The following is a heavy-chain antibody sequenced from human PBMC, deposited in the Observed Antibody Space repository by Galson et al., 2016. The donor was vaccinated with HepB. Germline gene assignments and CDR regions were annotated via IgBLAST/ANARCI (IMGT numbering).Heavy chain of an antibody. D-gene: IGHD3-10*01. CDR2: IIYSGTT. CDR3: ARDFLVRGLHYPYGMDV. Sequence: SETLSLTCSVSGGSITTYSWSWFRQSPGKGLEWIGYIIYSGTTNYNPSLKSRATISVDTAKNQFSLALTSVTAADSAVYYCARDFLVRGLHYPYGMDVWGQGTTVTVSS. J-gene: IGHJ6*02. V-gene: IGHV4-59*01. CDR1: GGSITTYS.